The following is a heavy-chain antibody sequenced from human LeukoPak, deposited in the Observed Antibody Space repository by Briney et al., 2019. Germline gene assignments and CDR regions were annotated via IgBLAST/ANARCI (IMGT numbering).Heavy chain of an antibody. Sequence: GGSLRLSCTASGFTFSSFEMNWVRQAPGKGLEWVSYIGGSGSTIYYADSVEGRFTISRDNARNSLYLQMNSLRAEDAAVYYCARNRCGGATCFVGNDYWGQGTLVTVSS. CDR3: ARNRCGGATCFVGNDY. D-gene: IGHD2-15*01. CDR2: IGGSGSTI. J-gene: IGHJ4*02. V-gene: IGHV3-48*03. CDR1: GFTFSSFE.